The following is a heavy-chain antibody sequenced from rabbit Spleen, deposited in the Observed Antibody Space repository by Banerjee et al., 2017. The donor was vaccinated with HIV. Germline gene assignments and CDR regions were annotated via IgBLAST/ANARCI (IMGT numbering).Heavy chain of an antibody. CDR2: IDPVFGIT. J-gene: IGHJ4*01. V-gene: IGHV1S45*01. CDR1: GFTLSSYYM. D-gene: IGHD4-1*01. Sequence: QEQLEESAGGLVQPGGSLKLSCKASGFTLSSYYMNWVRQAPGKGLEWIGYIDPVFGITYYANWVNGRFSISKTSSTTVTLQMTSLPAADTATYFCARDLAGVIGWNFNLWGQGTLVTVS. CDR3: ARDLAGVIGWNFNL.